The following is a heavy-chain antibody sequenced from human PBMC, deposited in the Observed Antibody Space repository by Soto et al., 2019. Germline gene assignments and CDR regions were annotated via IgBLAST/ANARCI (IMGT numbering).Heavy chain of an antibody. D-gene: IGHD4-17*01. CDR3: GKDPNGDYLGAFDF. CDR2: ITGSGDYT. CDR1: GFTFSSYA. V-gene: IGHV3-23*01. Sequence: EVQMLESGGGLVQPGGSLRLSCAASGFTFSSYALTWVRQAPGKGLEWVSSITGSGDYTRYTDSVKGRFTITRDNAKNTLFLQMKSLRADDTAIYYCGKDPNGDYLGAFDFWGQGTMVTVSS. J-gene: IGHJ3*01.